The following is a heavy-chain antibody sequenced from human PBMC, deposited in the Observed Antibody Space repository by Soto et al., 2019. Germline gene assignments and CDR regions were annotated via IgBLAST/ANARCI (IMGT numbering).Heavy chain of an antibody. D-gene: IGHD1-1*01. CDR1: GGTFSSST. CDR3: AGLNWNHFDY. J-gene: IGHJ4*02. V-gene: IGHV1-69*02. CDR2: IIPILGIA. Sequence: GASVKVACKASGGTFSSSTISWVRQAPGQGLEWMGRIIPILGIANYAQKFQGRVTITADKSTSTAYMELSSLRSEGTAVYYCAGLNWNHFDYWGQGTLVTVSS.